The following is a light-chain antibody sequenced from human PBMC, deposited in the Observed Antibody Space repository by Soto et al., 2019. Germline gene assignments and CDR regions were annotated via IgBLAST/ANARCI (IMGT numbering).Light chain of an antibody. CDR3: IQASHFPRA. Sequence: DIVLTQTPLSSPVTVGQSASISCRSSQSLVHSNGDTYLNWLHQRPGQPPRLLIYKISNRFSGVPDRFSGSGAVTHFTLKISRVEPEDVGIYYCIQASHFPRAFGQGTKVEIQ. J-gene: IGKJ1*01. V-gene: IGKV2-24*01. CDR1: QSLVHSNGDTY. CDR2: KIS.